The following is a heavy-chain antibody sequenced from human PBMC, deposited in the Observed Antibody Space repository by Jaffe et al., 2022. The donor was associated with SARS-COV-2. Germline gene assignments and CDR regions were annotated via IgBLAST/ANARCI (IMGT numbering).Heavy chain of an antibody. CDR1: GFTFSSYW. D-gene: IGHD4-4*01. CDR3: ARDDSRGFVI. J-gene: IGHJ3*02. Sequence: EVQLVESGGGLVQPGGSLRLSCAASGFTFSSYWMTWVRQAPGKGLEWVANIKEDGRNKFYVDSVKGRLTISRDNAKNSLYLQMNSLRAEDTAVYYCARDDSRGFVIWGQGTMVTVSS. CDR2: IKEDGRNK. V-gene: IGHV3-7*01.